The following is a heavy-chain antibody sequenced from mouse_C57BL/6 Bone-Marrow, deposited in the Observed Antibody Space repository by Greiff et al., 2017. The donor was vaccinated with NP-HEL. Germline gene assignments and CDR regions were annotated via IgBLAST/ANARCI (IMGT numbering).Heavy chain of an antibody. D-gene: IGHD2-1*01. CDR3: ARSTMVTYYAMDY. CDR2: IYPGDGDT. CDR1: GYAFSSSW. V-gene: IGHV1-82*01. Sequence: QVQLQQSGPELVKPGASVKISCKASGYAFSSSWMNWVKQRPGKGLEWIGRIYPGDGDTNYNGKFKGKATLTADKSSSTAYMQLSSLTSEDSAVYFCARSTMVTYYAMDYGGQGTSVTVSS. J-gene: IGHJ4*01.